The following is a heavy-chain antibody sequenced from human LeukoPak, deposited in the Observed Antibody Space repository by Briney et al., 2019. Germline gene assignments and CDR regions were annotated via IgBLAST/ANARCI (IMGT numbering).Heavy chain of an antibody. J-gene: IGHJ4*02. V-gene: IGHV4-59*08. CDR3: ARTYSSSWYPRGGFDY. D-gene: IGHD6-13*01. CDR2: IYYSGSA. CDR1: GGSMNNYF. Sequence: SETLSLTCTVSGGSMNNYFWTWIRQSPGKGLEWIGYIYYSGSANYNPSLKSRVTMSVDTSKNQFSLKLSSVTAADTAVYYCARTYSSSWYPRGGFDYWGQGTLVTVSS.